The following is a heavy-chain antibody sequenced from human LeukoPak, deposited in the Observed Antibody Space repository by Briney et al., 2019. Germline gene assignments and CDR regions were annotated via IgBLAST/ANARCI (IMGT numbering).Heavy chain of an antibody. V-gene: IGHV3-30*02. Sequence: GGPLRLSCAASGFTFSSFAMHWVRQAPGKGLEWVAFIRYDGNSKYYADSVKGRFTVSRDNSKNTLYLQMNSLRDEDTALYYCAKDPSGTYCGDYWGQGTLVTVSS. CDR1: GFTFSSFA. J-gene: IGHJ4*02. D-gene: IGHD1-26*01. CDR3: AKDPSGTYCGDY. CDR2: IRYDGNSK.